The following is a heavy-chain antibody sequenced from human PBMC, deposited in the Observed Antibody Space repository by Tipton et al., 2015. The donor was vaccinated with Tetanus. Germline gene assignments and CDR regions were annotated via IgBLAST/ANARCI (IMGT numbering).Heavy chain of an antibody. Sequence: SLRLSCATSGFPLHSYHMAWVRQAPGKGLEWVSGISVRGSHTYYADPVKGRFSISRDNSKNTVYLQMNSLRDEDTAVYYCARWLEGSIAELDYWGQGTLVAVSS. CDR3: ARWLEGSIAELDY. CDR1: GFPLHSYH. J-gene: IGHJ4*02. V-gene: IGHV3-23*01. D-gene: IGHD5-18*01. CDR2: ISVRGSHT.